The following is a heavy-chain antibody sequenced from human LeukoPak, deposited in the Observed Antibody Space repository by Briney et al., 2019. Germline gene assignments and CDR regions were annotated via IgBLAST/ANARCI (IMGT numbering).Heavy chain of an antibody. Sequence: PGGSLRLSCPASGFTFSSYGMHWVRQAPGKGLEWVAMIWYDGSNMYYADSVKGRFTISRDNYKNTVFLQMNSLRAEDTGVYYCARGGCARSSCYDNWGQGTLVTVSS. CDR2: IWYDGSNM. CDR3: ARGGCARSSCYDN. V-gene: IGHV3-33*01. CDR1: GFTFSSYG. J-gene: IGHJ4*02. D-gene: IGHD6-13*01.